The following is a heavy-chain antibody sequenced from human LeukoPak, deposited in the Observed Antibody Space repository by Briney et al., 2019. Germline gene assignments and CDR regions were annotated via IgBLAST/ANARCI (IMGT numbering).Heavy chain of an antibody. CDR1: GGSISSSDYY. CDR3: ARLTHSYYSDTSGYYPYYYMDV. J-gene: IGHJ6*03. V-gene: IGHV4-39*02. Sequence: PSETLSLTCTVSGGSISSSDYYWGWIRQSPGKGLEWIGRISYSGSTYYNPSLKSRVTISVDTSKNRFSLRLSSVTAADTAVYYCARLTHSYYSDTSGYYPYYYMDVWGKGTTVTVSS. CDR2: ISYSGST. D-gene: IGHD3-22*01.